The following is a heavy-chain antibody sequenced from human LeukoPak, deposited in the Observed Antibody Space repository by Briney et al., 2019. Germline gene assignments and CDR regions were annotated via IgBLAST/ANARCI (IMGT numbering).Heavy chain of an antibody. CDR1: GFTFSSYD. CDR2: IWSDGSNK. J-gene: IGHJ4*02. V-gene: IGHV3-30*02. CDR3: ARSQSSRQITIPKTRRYFDY. Sequence: GGSLGLSCAASGFTFSSYDMHWVRQAPGKGLEWVAFIWSDGSNKYYADSVKGRFTISRDNSKNTLLLQMNSLRAEDTAVYYCARSQSSRQITIPKTRRYFDYWGQGVLVTVSS. D-gene: IGHD3-10*01.